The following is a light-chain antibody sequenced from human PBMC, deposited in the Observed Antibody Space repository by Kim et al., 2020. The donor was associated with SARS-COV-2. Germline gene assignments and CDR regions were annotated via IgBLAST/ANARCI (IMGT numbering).Light chain of an antibody. CDR3: QHYYSAPYT. J-gene: IGKJ2*01. CDR2: WAS. Sequence: DIVMTQSPDSLAVSLGESAAINCKSSQSLLYSSNNKNYLAWYQQKPGQPPQLLIYWASSRDSGVPDRFSGSGSGTDFTLTISSLQAEDVAVYYCQHYYSAPYTFGRGTKLEIK. V-gene: IGKV4-1*01. CDR1: QSLLYSSNNKNY.